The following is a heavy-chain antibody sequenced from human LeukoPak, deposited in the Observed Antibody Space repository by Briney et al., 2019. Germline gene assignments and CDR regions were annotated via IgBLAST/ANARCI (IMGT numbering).Heavy chain of an antibody. CDR3: ARGRWIAAAGSYYYYGLDV. D-gene: IGHD6-13*01. CDR1: GGSFSSYY. V-gene: IGHV4-34*01. J-gene: IGHJ6*02. CDR2: INHSGST. Sequence: SETLSLTCAVYGGSFSSYYWSWIRQPPGKGLEWIGEINHSGSTNYNPSLKSRVTISVDTSKNQFSLKLSSVTAADTAVYYCARGRWIAAAGSYYYYGLDVWGQGTTATVSS.